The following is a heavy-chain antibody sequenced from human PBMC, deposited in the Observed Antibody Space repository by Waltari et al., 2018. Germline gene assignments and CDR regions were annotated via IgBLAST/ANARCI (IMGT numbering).Heavy chain of an antibody. J-gene: IGHJ5*02. D-gene: IGHD2-21*02. V-gene: IGHV4-34*02. CDR1: GGSFGGYY. CDR3: ARGPKSIMTANRGGWFDP. Sequence: QVQLQQWGAGLFKPSETLSVSCAVYGGSFGGYYWSWIRQSPGKGLQWIGEMNPDGTTNYTPSLKSRVIMSLDKSRNQFSLKLTSVTAADTAVYYCARGPKSIMTANRGGWFDPRGQGTLVTVSS. CDR2: MNPDGTT.